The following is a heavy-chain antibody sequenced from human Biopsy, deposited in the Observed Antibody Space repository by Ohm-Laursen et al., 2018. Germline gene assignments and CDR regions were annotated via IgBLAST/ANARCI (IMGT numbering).Heavy chain of an antibody. Sequence: SQTLSLTCNVSGASVKTSGYFWAWIRQRPGKGLEWIGYISYNERTHYNPSLTSRLAISFDTSNNRISLQLRSVSVADTAVYYCVREPKTGTAEAWYFDLWGRGSPVTAPS. J-gene: IGHJ2*01. D-gene: IGHD3-9*01. CDR3: VREPKTGTAEAWYFDL. V-gene: IGHV4-31*03. CDR1: GASVKTSGYF. CDR2: ISYNERT.